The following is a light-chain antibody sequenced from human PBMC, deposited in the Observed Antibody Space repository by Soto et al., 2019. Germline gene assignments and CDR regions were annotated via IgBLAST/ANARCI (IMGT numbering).Light chain of an antibody. CDR3: SSDTSSSIVV. V-gene: IGLV2-14*01. CDR1: SSDVGCYNY. CDR2: DVS. J-gene: IGLJ2*01. Sequence: QSALTQPASVSGSPGQSITISCTGTSSDVGCYNYVSWYQQHPGKAPKLMIYDVSNRPSGVSNRFSGSKSGNTASLTISGLQAEDEDDYYCSSDTSSSIVVFGGGTQLTVL.